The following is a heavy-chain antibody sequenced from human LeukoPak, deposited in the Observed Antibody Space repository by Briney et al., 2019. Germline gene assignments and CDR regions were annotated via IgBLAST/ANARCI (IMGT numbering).Heavy chain of an antibody. V-gene: IGHV3-74*01. CDR2: TNSDGSST. CDR3: ARPQYSSSRFDS. Sequence: GGSLRLSCAASGFTFSSYGMHWVRQAPGKGLVWASRTNSDGSSTSYADSVKGRFTISRDNAKNTLYLQMNSLRAEDTAVYYCARPQYSSSRFDSWGQGTLVTVSS. D-gene: IGHD6-6*01. CDR1: GFTFSSYG. J-gene: IGHJ4*02.